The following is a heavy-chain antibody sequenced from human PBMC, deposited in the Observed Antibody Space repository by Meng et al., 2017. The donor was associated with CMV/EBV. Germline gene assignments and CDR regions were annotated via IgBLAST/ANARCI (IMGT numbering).Heavy chain of an antibody. V-gene: IGHV3-53*01. CDR1: GFTVSSNY. CDR3: ARDNSDVPAGTGVFDY. J-gene: IGHJ4*02. D-gene: IGHD6-13*01. CDR2: IYSGGST. Sequence: GESLKISCAASGFTVSSNYMSWVRQAPGKGLEWVSVIYSGGSTYYADSVKGRFTISRDNAKNSLYLQMNSLRAEDTAVYYCARDNSDVPAGTGVFDYWGQGTLVTVSS.